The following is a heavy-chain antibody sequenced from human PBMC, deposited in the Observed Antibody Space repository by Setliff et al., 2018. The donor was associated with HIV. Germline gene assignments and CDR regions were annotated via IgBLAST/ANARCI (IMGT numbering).Heavy chain of an antibody. J-gene: IGHJ2*01. CDR3: AAGLWFGEFSLWQYWHFDL. V-gene: IGHV4-30-4*08. Sequence: SETLSLTCTVSGGSISSGDYYWSWIRQPPGKGLDWIGYIYYSGSTYYNPSLMSRVTISLGTSKNQFSLKLSSVTAADTAVYYCAAGLWFGEFSLWQYWHFDLWGRGTLVTVSS. CDR1: GGSISSGDYY. D-gene: IGHD3-10*01. CDR2: IYYSGST.